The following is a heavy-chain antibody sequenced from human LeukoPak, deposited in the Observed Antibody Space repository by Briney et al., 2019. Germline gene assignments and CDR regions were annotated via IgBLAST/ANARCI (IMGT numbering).Heavy chain of an antibody. Sequence: PSETLSLTCAVYGGSFSGYYWGWIRQPPGKGLEWIGSMHSSGSTYYNPSLKSRVTISIDTSKNQFSLKLSSVTAADTAVYYCAREMYDSGGYRVSYFDYWGQGALVTVSS. CDR1: GGSFSGYY. CDR2: MHSSGST. J-gene: IGHJ4*02. CDR3: AREMYDSGGYRVSYFDY. D-gene: IGHD3-22*01. V-gene: IGHV4-34*01.